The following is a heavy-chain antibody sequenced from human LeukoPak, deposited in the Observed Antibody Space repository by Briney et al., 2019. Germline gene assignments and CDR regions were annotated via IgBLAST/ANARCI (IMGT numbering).Heavy chain of an antibody. CDR2: IRSKAYGGTT. CDR3: TRDVGGAARPLVSSDY. CDR1: GFTFGDYA. V-gene: IGHV3-49*04. D-gene: IGHD6-6*01. J-gene: IGHJ4*02. Sequence: GGSLRLSCTASGFTFGDYAMSWVRQAPGKGLEWVGFIRSKAYGGTTEYAASVKGRFTISRDDSKSIAYLQMNSLKTEDTAVYYCTRDVGGAARPLVSSDYWGQGTLVTVSS.